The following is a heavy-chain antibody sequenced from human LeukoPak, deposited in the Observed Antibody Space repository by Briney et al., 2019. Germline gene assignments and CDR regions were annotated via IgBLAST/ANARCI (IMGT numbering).Heavy chain of an antibody. D-gene: IGHD3-22*01. CDR1: GFTFNNFG. CDR3: AKDYYYDSSGYYYGDAFDI. V-gene: IGHV3-30*02. J-gene: IGHJ3*02. Sequence: GGSLRLSCAASGFTFNNFGMHWVRQAPGKGLEWVSFIGYEGVHKYYADSVKGRFTISRDNSKNILYLQVNSLRAGDTAVYYCAKDYYYDSSGYYYGDAFDIWGQGTMVTVSS. CDR2: IGYEGVHK.